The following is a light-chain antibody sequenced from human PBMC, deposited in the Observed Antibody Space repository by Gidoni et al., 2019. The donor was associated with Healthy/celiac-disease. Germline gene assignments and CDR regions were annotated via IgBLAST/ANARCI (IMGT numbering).Light chain of an antibody. V-gene: IGKV3-11*01. J-gene: IGKJ3*01. CDR2: DAS. Sequence: EIVLTQSPATLSVSPGERATLSCRASQSVSSYLAWYQQNPGQAPRLLIYDASNRATGIPARFSGSGSGTDFTLTISSLEPEDFAVYYCQQRSNWPPFTFXPXTKVDIK. CDR1: QSVSSY. CDR3: QQRSNWPPFT.